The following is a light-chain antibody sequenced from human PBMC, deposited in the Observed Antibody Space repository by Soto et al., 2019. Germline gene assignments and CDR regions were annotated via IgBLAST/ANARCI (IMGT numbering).Light chain of an antibody. V-gene: IGKV3-20*01. CDR2: GAS. Sequence: EIVLTLSPGTLSLSPGERATLSCRASQSVSSSYLAWYQQKPGQAPRLLIYGASSRATGIPDRFSGSGSGTDFTFTISRLEPEDFAVYYCQQYGSSTFTFGPGTKVDIK. J-gene: IGKJ3*01. CDR1: QSVSSSY. CDR3: QQYGSSTFT.